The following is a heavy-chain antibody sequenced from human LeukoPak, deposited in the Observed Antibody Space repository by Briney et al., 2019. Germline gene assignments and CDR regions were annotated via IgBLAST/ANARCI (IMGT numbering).Heavy chain of an antibody. CDR1: GGSISSSSYY. V-gene: IGHV4-39*01. J-gene: IGHJ4*02. D-gene: IGHD3-22*01. Sequence: SETLSLTCTVSGGSISSSSYYWGWIRQPPGKGLEWIGSIYYSGSTYYNPSLMSRVTISVDTSKNQFSLKLSSVTAADTAVYYCARTHYDSSGYANIFDYWGQGTLVTVSS. CDR3: ARTHYDSSGYANIFDY. CDR2: IYYSGST.